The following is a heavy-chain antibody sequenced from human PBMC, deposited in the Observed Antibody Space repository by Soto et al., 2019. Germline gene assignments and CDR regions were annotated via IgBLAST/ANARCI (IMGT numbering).Heavy chain of an antibody. Sequence: ETLSLTCAVYGGSFSGYYWSWIRQPPGKGLEWIGEINHSGSTNYNPSLKSRVTISVDTSKNQFSLKLSSVTAADTAVYYCARVGGAAAGKWYYYYYYGMDVWGQGTTVTVSS. J-gene: IGHJ6*02. CDR1: GGSFSGYY. D-gene: IGHD6-13*01. V-gene: IGHV4-34*01. CDR3: ARVGGAAAGKWYYYYYYGMDV. CDR2: INHSGST.